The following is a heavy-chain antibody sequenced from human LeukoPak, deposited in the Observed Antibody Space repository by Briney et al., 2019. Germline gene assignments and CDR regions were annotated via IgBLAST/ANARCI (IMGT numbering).Heavy chain of an antibody. D-gene: IGHD2-15*01. V-gene: IGHV4-31*03. J-gene: IGHJ5*02. CDR2: IYYSGST. CDR3: ARGEKGDIVVVVAAYNWFDP. CDR1: GGSISSGGYY. Sequence: PSETLSLTCTVSGGSISSGGYYWSWIRQHPGKGLEWIGYIYYSGSTYYNPSLKSRVTISVDTSKNQFSLKLSSVTAADTAVYYCARGEKGDIVVVVAAYNWFDPWGQGTLVTVSS.